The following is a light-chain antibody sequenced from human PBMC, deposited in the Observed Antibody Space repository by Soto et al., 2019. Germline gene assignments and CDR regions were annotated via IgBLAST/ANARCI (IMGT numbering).Light chain of an antibody. V-gene: IGKV1-17*01. J-gene: IGKJ1*01. Sequence: DIQMTQSPSSLSASVGARVTITCRASQGIANDLAWYQQRPGKAPERLIYDTFTLASGVPSRFSGSESGAEFTLTIASLQPEDIATYYCLQDHAYPWTFGQGTKVELK. CDR2: DTF. CDR1: QGIAND. CDR3: LQDHAYPWT.